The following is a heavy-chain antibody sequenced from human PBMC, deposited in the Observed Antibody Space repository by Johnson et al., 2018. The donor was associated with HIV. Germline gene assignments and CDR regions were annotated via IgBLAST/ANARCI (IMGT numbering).Heavy chain of an antibody. CDR1: GFTFSSYA. V-gene: IGHV3-30*04. CDR2: ISYDGSNK. J-gene: IGHJ3*02. Sequence: QVQLVESGGGVVQPGRSLRLSCAASGFTFSSYAMHWVRQAPGKGLEWVAVISYDGSNKYYADSVKGRFTISRDNSKNTLYLQMNTLRAEDTAVYYCARLTGDEAFDIWGPGAMVTVSS. D-gene: IGHD7-27*01. CDR3: ARLTGDEAFDI.